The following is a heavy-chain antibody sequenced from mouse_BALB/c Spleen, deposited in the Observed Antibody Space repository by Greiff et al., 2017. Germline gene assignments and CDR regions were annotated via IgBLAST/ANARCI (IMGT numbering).Heavy chain of an antibody. CDR3: ARSETTTAHYFDY. CDR2: ISYSGST. Sequence: EVKLVESGPGLVKPSQSLSLTCTVTGYSITSDYAWNWIRQFPGNKLEWMGYISYSGSTSYNPSLKSRISITRDTSKNQFFLQLNSVTTEDTATYYCARSETTTAHYFDYWGQGTTLTVSS. D-gene: IGHD1-2*01. CDR1: GYSITSDYA. V-gene: IGHV3-2*02. J-gene: IGHJ2*01.